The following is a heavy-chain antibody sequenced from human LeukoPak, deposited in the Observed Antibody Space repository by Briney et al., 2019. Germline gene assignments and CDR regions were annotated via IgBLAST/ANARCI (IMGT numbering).Heavy chain of an antibody. CDR1: GYTFTSYG. CDR3: ASFECGGGCYPDAFDI. V-gene: IGHV1-18*01. J-gene: IGHJ3*02. CDR2: ISAYNGKT. Sequence: ASVKVSCKASGYTFTSYGISWVRQAPGQGLEWMGWISAYNGKTNYAQKLQGRVTMTTDTSTSTAYMELRSLRSDDTAVYYCASFECGGGCYPDAFDIWGQGTMVTVSS. D-gene: IGHD2-15*01.